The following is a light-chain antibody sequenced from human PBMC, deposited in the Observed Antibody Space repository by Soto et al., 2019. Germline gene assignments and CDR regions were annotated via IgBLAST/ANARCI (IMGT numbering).Light chain of an antibody. CDR3: SSYTTSNTRQVV. J-gene: IGLJ1*01. CDR2: DVT. V-gene: IGLV2-14*01. Sequence: QSALTQPASVSGSPGQSITISCTGTNSEVGGYNYVSWYQQHPGKAPRFVIYDVTNRPSGVSNRFSGSKSGNTASLTISGLQAEDEADYYCSSYTTSNTRQVVFGTGTKVTVL. CDR1: NSEVGGYNY.